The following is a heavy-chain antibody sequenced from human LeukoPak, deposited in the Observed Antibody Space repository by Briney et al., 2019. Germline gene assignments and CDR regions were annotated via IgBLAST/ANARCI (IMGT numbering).Heavy chain of an antibody. CDR1: GYTFTSYY. Sequence: GASVKVTCKASGYTFTSYYMHWVRQAPGQGLEWMAIINPSGGSTSYAQKFQGRVTMTRDTSTSTVYMELSSLRSEDTAVYYCARVYDSRAYGMDVWGQGTTVTVSS. V-gene: IGHV1-46*01. CDR2: INPSGGST. J-gene: IGHJ6*02. CDR3: ARVYDSRAYGMDV. D-gene: IGHD3-22*01.